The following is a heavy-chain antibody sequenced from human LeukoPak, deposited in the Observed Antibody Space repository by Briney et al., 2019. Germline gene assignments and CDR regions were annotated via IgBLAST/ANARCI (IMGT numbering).Heavy chain of an antibody. J-gene: IGHJ4*02. Sequence: GASVKVSCKASGYTFAGYYIHWVRQAPGQGLEWMGWINPISGGTNYAQRFQGRVTMTRDTSISTAYMEMNRLRSDDTAVYYCARVPTVTRIFDYWGQGTPVTVSP. D-gene: IGHD4-17*01. CDR2: INPISGGT. CDR1: GYTFAGYY. CDR3: ARVPTVTRIFDY. V-gene: IGHV1-2*02.